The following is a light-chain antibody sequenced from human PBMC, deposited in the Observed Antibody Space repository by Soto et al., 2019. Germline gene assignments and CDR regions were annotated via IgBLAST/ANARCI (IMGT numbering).Light chain of an antibody. CDR1: QTISTW. V-gene: IGKV1-5*03. CDR2: KAS. J-gene: IGKJ4*01. Sequence: DIQMTQSPSTLSASVGDRVTITCRASQTISTWLAWYQQKPGKAPNLLIYKASSLESGVPSRFSGSGSGTEMTLTISSLQPDDFASYHCQKYKDYPLSYGGRTKVEIK. CDR3: QKYKDYPLS.